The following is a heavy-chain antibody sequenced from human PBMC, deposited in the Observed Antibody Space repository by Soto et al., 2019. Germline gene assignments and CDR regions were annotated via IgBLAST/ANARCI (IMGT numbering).Heavy chain of an antibody. D-gene: IGHD6-13*01. CDR3: ARDWAAAGYYYYGMDV. CDR2: IYSGGST. J-gene: IGHJ6*02. CDR1: GFTVSSNY. Sequence: PGGSLRLSCAASGFTVSSNYMSWVRQAPGKGLEWVSVIYSGGSTYYADSVKGRFTISRDNSKNTLYLQMNSLRAEDTAVYYCARDWAAAGYYYYGMDVWGQGTTVTVSS. V-gene: IGHV3-53*01.